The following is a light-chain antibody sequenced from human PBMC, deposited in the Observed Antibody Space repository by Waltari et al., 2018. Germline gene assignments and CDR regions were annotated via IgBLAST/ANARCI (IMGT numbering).Light chain of an antibody. CDR2: NNN. CDR1: TSNIGRHS. CDR3: AAWDDSLNGWV. Sequence: QSVLTQQPSASGTPGQRVTVSCSGSTSNIGRHSVTWYQQLPGTATKLLIDNNNERPSGVPDRFSGSKSGTSASLAISGLQSEDEADYYCAAWDDSLNGWVFGGGTKVTVL. J-gene: IGLJ3*02. V-gene: IGLV1-44*01.